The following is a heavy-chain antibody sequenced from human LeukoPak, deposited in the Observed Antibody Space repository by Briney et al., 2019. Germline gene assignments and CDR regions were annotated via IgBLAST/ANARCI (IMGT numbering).Heavy chain of an antibody. CDR1: GFTFSDYY. D-gene: IGHD1-26*01. CDR2: ISSSGTYT. Sequence: KPGGSLRLSCAASGFTFSDYYMSWIRQAPGKGLEWVPYISSSGTYTNYADSVKGRFTISRDNAKNSLYLQMNSLRAEDTAVYYCARALEQKKGSYYYYYSMDVWGQGTTVTVSS. V-gene: IGHV3-11*05. CDR3: ARALEQKKGSYYYYYSMDV. J-gene: IGHJ6*02.